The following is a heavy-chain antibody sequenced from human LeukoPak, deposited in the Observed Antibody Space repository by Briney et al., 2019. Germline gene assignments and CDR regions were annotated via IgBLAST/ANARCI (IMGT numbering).Heavy chain of an antibody. CDR2: INHSGST. D-gene: IGHD5-18*01. V-gene: IGHV4-34*01. CDR1: GGSFSGYY. Sequence: SETLSLTCAVYGGSFSGYYWSWIRRPPGKGLEWIGEINHSGSTNYNPSLKSRVTISVDTSKNQFSLKLSSVTAADTAVYYCARSRIQLWFGQYYFDYWGQGTLVTVSS. CDR3: ARSRIQLWFGQYYFDY. J-gene: IGHJ4*02.